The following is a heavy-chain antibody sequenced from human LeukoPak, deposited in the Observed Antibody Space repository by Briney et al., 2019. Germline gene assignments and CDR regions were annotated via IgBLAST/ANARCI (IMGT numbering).Heavy chain of an antibody. CDR1: GYTFTSYG. D-gene: IGHD3-22*01. CDR3: ARWSGYYDSSGYFH. J-gene: IGHJ4*02. CDR2: IGAYNGNT. Sequence: ASVKVSCKASGYTFTSYGISWVRQAPGQGLEWMGWIGAYNGNTNYAQKFQGRVTITADESTSTAYMELSSLRSEDTAVYYCARWSGYYDSSGYFHWGQGTLVTVSS. V-gene: IGHV1-18*01.